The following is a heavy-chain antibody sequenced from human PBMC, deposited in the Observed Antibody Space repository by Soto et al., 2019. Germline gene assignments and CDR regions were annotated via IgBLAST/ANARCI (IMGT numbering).Heavy chain of an antibody. J-gene: IGHJ5*02. V-gene: IGHV1-3*01. CDR3: ARDRGGLEIPWFDP. Sequence: ASVKVSCKASGYTFTSYAMHWVRQAPGQRLEWMGWINAGNGNTKYSQKFQGRVTITRDTSASTAYMELSSLRSEDTAVYYCARDRGGLEIPWFDPWGQGTLVTVSS. D-gene: IGHD1-1*01. CDR1: GYTFTSYA. CDR2: INAGNGNT.